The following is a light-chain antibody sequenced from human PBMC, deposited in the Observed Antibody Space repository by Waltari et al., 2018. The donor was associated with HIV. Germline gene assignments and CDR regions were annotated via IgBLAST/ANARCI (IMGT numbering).Light chain of an antibody. J-gene: IGKJ2*01. Sequence: DIEMTQSPSTLSVSVGDRVTISCRASQSISSWLAWYQQKPGKAPKLLIYQASSLESGVPSRFIGSGSGTEFTLTISSLQPEDFATYYCQQYNSYPYTFGQGTKLEIK. CDR2: QAS. CDR3: QQYNSYPYT. CDR1: QSISSW. V-gene: IGKV1-5*03.